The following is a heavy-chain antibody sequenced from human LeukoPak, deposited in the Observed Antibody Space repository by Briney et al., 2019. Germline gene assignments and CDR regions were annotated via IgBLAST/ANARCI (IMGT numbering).Heavy chain of an antibody. D-gene: IGHD6-19*01. J-gene: IGHJ1*01. CDR3: ARASAHSSGWYSAYFQH. Sequence: SETLSLTCTVSGGSISTYYWSWIRQPPGKGLECIGYMYYSGSTNYSPSLKSRVTISVDTSKNQFSLKLSSVTAADTAVYYCARASAHSSGWYSAYFQHWGQGTLVTVSS. CDR1: GGSISTYY. V-gene: IGHV4-59*12. CDR2: MYYSGST.